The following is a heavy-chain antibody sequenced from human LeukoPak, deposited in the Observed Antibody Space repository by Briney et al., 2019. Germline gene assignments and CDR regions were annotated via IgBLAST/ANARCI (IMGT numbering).Heavy chain of an antibody. CDR3: ARDTGDDDAFDI. Sequence: SETLSLTCTVSGGSISSSSYYWGWIRQPPGKGLEWIGRIYTSGSTNYNPSLKSRVTISVDTSENQFSLKLSSVTAADTAVYYCARDTGDDDAFDIWGQGTMVTVSS. D-gene: IGHD7-27*01. CDR2: IYTSGST. CDR1: GGSISSSSYY. J-gene: IGHJ3*02. V-gene: IGHV4-61*02.